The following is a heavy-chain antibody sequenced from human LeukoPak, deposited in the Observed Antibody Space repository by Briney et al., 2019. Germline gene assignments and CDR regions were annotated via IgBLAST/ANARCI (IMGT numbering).Heavy chain of an antibody. CDR1: GFTFSSYG. D-gene: IGHD4-17*01. CDR3: AKDPHDYGDYVRAFDY. J-gene: IGHJ4*02. CDR2: IRYDGSNK. V-gene: IGHV3-30*02. Sequence: GGSLRLSCAASGFTFSSYGMHWVRQAPGKGLEWVAFIRYDGSNKYYADSVKGRFTISRDNSKNTLYLQMNSLRAEDTAVYYCAKDPHDYGDYVRAFDYWGQGTLVTVSS.